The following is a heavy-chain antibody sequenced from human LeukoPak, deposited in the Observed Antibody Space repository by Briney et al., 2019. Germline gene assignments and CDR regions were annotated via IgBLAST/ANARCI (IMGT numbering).Heavy chain of an antibody. D-gene: IGHD3-9*01. CDR3: ASLSGSVIPGAYTLTDP. CDR2: IYPGDSDT. J-gene: IGHJ4*02. V-gene: IGHV5-51*01. CDR1: VYRVTPSS. Sequence: GESLKSSRVGSVYRVTPSSIVSGCQMPGKGLEWMGIIYPGDSDTRYSPSFQGQVTISADKSISTAYLQWSSLKASDTATYYCASLSGSVIPGAYTLTDPWGQGTLVTVSS.